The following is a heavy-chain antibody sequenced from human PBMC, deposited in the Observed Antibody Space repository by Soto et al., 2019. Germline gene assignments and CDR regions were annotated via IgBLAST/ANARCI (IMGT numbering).Heavy chain of an antibody. CDR3: ASRSDSSGYYHDFYYGMDV. CDR1: GYSFTSYW. D-gene: IGHD3-22*01. Sequence: GESLKISCKGSGYSFTSYWIGWVRQMPGKGLEWMGIIYPGDSDTRYSPSFQGQVTISADKSISTAYLQWSSLKASDTAMYYCASRSDSSGYYHDFYYGMDVWGQGTTVTVSS. V-gene: IGHV5-51*01. J-gene: IGHJ6*02. CDR2: IYPGDSDT.